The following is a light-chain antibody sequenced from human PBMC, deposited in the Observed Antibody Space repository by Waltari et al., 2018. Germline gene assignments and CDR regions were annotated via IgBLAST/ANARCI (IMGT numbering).Light chain of an antibody. Sequence: EFVLTQSPGTLSLSPGERATLSCRASQRISISYLAWYQQKPVQAPRLLVYGASGRATGTPDRFSASGSVTDFTLTISRLEPEDFAVYYCQHFGNSPRTFGQGTKLEI. CDR2: GAS. V-gene: IGKV3-20*01. CDR1: QRISISY. CDR3: QHFGNSPRT. J-gene: IGKJ2*01.